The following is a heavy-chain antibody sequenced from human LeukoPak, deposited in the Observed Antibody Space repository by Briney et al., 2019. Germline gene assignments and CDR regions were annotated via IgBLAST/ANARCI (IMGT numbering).Heavy chain of an antibody. Sequence: PGGSLRLSCAPSGFTFSTYWMNWVRQAPGRGLEWVANIKQDGSEKYYVDSVKGRFTISRDNAKNSLYLQMNSLRGEDTAVYYCAASESSSWTALEYWGQGTLVTVSS. CDR2: IKQDGSEK. CDR1: GFTFSTYW. V-gene: IGHV3-7*01. D-gene: IGHD6-13*01. J-gene: IGHJ4*02. CDR3: AASESSSWTALEY.